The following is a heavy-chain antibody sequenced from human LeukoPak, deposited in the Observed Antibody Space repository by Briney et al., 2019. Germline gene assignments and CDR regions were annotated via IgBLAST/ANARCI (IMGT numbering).Heavy chain of an antibody. CDR3: ARETYYYDSSGYH. CDR2: IYTSGST. J-gene: IGHJ5*02. CDR1: GGSISSGSYY. Sequence: SETLSLTCTVSGGSISSGSYYWRWLRQPAGKGLEWIGRIYTSGSTNYNPSLKSRVTISVDTSKNQFSLKLSSVTAADTAVYYCARETYYYDSSGYHWGQGTLVTVSS. V-gene: IGHV4-61*02. D-gene: IGHD3-22*01.